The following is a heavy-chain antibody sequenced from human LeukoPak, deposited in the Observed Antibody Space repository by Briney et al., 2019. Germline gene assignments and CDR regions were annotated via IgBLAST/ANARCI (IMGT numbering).Heavy chain of an antibody. D-gene: IGHD3-10*01. CDR1: GGSISSGSYY. Sequence: SETLSLTCTVSGGSISSGSYYWSWIRQPAGKGLEWIGRIYTSGSTNYNPSLKSRVTISVDTSKNQFSLKLSSVTAADTAVYYCAREGDYYGSGSYIYYYYYMDAWGKGTTVTISS. CDR3: AREGDYYGSGSYIYYYYYMDA. CDR2: IYTSGST. J-gene: IGHJ6*03. V-gene: IGHV4-61*02.